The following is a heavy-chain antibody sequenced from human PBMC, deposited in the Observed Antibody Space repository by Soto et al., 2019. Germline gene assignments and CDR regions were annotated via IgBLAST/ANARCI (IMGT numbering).Heavy chain of an antibody. CDR2: ISGSGTST. D-gene: IGHD3-10*01. V-gene: IGHV3-48*03. CDR3: ASKIVTPGYHYYDP. CDR1: GFSCSSCE. J-gene: IGHJ5*02. Sequence: XGALKLSCSASGFSCSSCEMSWVRQAPGKGLEWVSYISGSGTSTQYSDSVKGRFTISRDNAKNSLHLQMNSLGAEDTAVYYCASKIVTPGYHYYDPWGQGTLVTVSS.